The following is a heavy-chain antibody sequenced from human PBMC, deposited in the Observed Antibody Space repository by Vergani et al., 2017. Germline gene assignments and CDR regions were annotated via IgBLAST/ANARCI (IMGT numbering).Heavy chain of an antibody. CDR2: IIPIFVSA. Sequence: QVLLVQSGAEVKKPGSSVKVSCKASGDTFNNYAISWVRQAPGQGLEWMGGIIPIFVSADYARQFQGRVTITADESTSTAYMEMSSLTAEDTAVYYCASLGGNQLPRWDQGTNITVSS. CDR1: GDTFNNYA. J-gene: IGHJ3*01. V-gene: IGHV1-69*01. CDR3: ASLGGNQLPR. D-gene: IGHD2-2*01.